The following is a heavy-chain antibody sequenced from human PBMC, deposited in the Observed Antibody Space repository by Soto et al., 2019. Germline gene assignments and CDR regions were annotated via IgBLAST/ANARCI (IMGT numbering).Heavy chain of an antibody. CDR1: GGSFSGYY. V-gene: IGHV4-34*01. J-gene: IGHJ4*02. D-gene: IGHD4-17*01. Sequence: QVQLQQWGAGLLKPSETLSLTCAVYGGSFSGYYWSWIRQPPGKGLEWIGEIKHSGSTNYHPSLKSRVTTSADTSKTQFSLKLSSVPAADTAVYYCARAYGSNVFDFWGQGTLVTVSS. CDR3: ARAYGSNVFDF. CDR2: IKHSGST.